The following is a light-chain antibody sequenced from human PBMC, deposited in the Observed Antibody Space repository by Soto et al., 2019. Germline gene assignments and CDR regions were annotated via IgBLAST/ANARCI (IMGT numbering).Light chain of an antibody. CDR1: QSVTNY. Sequence: IEVTRSPDTLSLAPGERATLAGRPSQSVTNYIAWYQQRPGQAPRLLIYGASSRATGIPDRFSGSGSGTDFNLTISRLESEDFAVYYCKQYASSPFITFGQGTRLEVK. CDR3: KQYASSPFIT. CDR2: GAS. V-gene: IGKV3-20*01. J-gene: IGKJ5*01.